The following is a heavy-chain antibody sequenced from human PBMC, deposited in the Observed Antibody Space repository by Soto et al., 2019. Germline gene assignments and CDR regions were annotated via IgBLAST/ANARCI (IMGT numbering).Heavy chain of an antibody. D-gene: IGHD3-3*01. Sequence: GGSLRLSCAASGFTISTFWMSWVRQAPGKGLEWVASIKEDGSAMFYLDSVKGRFTISRDSAKNSLFLQMNSLRAEDTAVYYCARGLFLDYWGQGTRVTVSS. CDR3: ARGLFLDY. CDR1: GFTISTFW. CDR2: IKEDGSAM. V-gene: IGHV3-7*02. J-gene: IGHJ4*02.